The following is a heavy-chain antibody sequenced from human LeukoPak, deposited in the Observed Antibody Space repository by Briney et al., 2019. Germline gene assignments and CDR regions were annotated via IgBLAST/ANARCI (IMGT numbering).Heavy chain of an antibody. CDR2: ISYDGSNK. V-gene: IGHV3-30-3*01. D-gene: IGHD3-3*01. Sequence: GRSLRLSCAASGFTFSSCAMHWVRQAPGKGLEWVAVISYDGSNKYYADSVKGRFTISRDNSKNTLYLQMNSLRAEDTAVYYCARDHAASITIFGVDPLNWFDPWGQGTLVTVSS. J-gene: IGHJ5*02. CDR3: ARDHAASITIFGVDPLNWFDP. CDR1: GFTFSSCA.